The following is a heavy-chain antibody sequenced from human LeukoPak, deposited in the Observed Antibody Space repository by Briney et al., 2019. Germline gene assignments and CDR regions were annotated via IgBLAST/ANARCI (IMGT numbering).Heavy chain of an antibody. CDR2: IYSGGST. V-gene: IGHV3-53*01. CDR1: GFTVSSNY. CDR3: ARGAVTTIAGSARHFDL. Sequence: GGSLRLSCAASGFTVSSNYMSWVRQAPGKGLEWVSVIYSGGSTYYADSVKGRFTISRDNSKNTLYLQMNSLRAEDTAVYYCARGAVTTIAGSARHFDLWGRGTLVTVSS. J-gene: IGHJ2*01. D-gene: IGHD4-17*01.